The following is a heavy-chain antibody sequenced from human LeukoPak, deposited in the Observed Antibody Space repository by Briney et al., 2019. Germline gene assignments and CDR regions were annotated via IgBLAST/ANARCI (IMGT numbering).Heavy chain of an antibody. CDR3: AKCPDYSSTFADY. Sequence: PGGSLRLSCAASGFTFSSHWMHWVRQAPGKGLVCVARIKSDGTYRDYGDSVRGRFTISRDNSKNTLYLQMNSLRAEDTAVYYCAKCPDYSSTFADYWGQGTLVTVSS. J-gene: IGHJ4*02. D-gene: IGHD4-11*01. CDR1: GFTFSSHW. V-gene: IGHV3-74*01. CDR2: IKSDGTYR.